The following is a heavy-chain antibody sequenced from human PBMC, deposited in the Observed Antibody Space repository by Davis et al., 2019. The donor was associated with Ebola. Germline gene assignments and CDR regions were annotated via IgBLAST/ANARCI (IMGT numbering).Heavy chain of an antibody. J-gene: IGHJ5*02. D-gene: IGHD7-27*01. CDR1: GGSFSGYY. CDR3: ARGGGNWGSPGTTSTNNWFDP. Sequence: MPSETLSLTCAVYGGSFSGYYWSWIRQPPGKGLEWLGEINHSGSTNYNPSLKSRVTISVDTSKNQFSLKLSSVTAADTAVYYCARGGGNWGSPGTTSTNNWFDPWGQGTLVTVSS. CDR2: INHSGST. V-gene: IGHV4-34*01.